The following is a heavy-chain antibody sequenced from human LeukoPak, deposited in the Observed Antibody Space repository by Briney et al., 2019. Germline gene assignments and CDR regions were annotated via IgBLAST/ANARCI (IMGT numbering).Heavy chain of an antibody. J-gene: IGHJ4*02. CDR2: VYYSGST. CDR1: GGSISYYY. D-gene: IGHD5-24*01. CDR3: ARVVPDGYSDY. Sequence: SETLSLTCTVSGGSISYYYWSWLRQPAGKGLEWIGYVYYSGSTKYNPSLTSRLTISVDTSMNQFSLKLSSVTAADTAVYYCARVVPDGYSDYWGQGTLVTVSS. V-gene: IGHV4-59*01.